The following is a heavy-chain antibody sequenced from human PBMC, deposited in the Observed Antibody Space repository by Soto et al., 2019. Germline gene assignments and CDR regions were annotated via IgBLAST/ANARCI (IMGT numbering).Heavy chain of an antibody. J-gene: IGHJ6*03. CDR2: IYYSGST. CDR1: GGSISSYY. CDR3: ARSKHDYGDLSDRDYYYYYYMDV. V-gene: IGHV4-59*08. Sequence: SENLSLTCTVSGGSISSYYWSWIRQPPGKGLEWIGYIYYSGSTNYNPSLKSRVTISVDTSKNQFSLKLSSVTAADTAVYYCARSKHDYGDLSDRDYYYYYYMDVWGKGTTVTVSS. D-gene: IGHD4-17*01.